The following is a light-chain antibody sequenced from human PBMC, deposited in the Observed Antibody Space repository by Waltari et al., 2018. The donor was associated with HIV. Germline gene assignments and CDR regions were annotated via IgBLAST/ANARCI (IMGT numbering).Light chain of an antibody. V-gene: IGLV1-44*01. CDR1: SSNIGSNT. Sequence: QSVLTQPPSASGTSGQRVTISCSGSSSNIGSNTVSWYQQLPGTAPKLLINSNNQRPSWVPNRFSGSKSGTSASLAISGLQSEDEADYYCAAWDDSLNGWVFGGGTKLTVL. CDR2: SNN. J-gene: IGLJ3*02. CDR3: AAWDDSLNGWV.